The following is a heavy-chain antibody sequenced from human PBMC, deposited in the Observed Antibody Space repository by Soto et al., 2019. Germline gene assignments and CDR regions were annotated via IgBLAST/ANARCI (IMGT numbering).Heavy chain of an antibody. CDR2: NYDSGST. J-gene: IGHJ1*01. CDR3: ARHDGYCSGGSCYPRPEYFQH. V-gene: IGHV4-61*08. D-gene: IGHD2-15*01. Sequence: SETLSLTCTVSGGSISSGGYYWSWIRQHPGKGLEWIGYNYDSGSTNYNPSLKSRVTISVDTSKNQFSLKLSSVTAADTAVYYCARHDGYCSGGSCYPRPEYFQHWGQGTLVTVSS. CDR1: GGSISSGGYY.